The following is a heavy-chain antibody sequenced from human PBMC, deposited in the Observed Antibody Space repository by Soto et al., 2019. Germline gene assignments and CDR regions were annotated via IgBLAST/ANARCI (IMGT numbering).Heavy chain of an antibody. Sequence: SVKVSCKTSGDNFKKHGFTWVRLAPGQGLELMRGAIPALGKTHYREKFQGRVSITVHYATRTVYMEVRDLASEDTAIYYGATGPFRSSAMDVWGQGTPVTVSS. CDR3: ATGPFRSSAMDV. CDR2: AIPALGKT. D-gene: IGHD3-10*01. J-gene: IGHJ6*02. CDR1: GDNFKKHG. V-gene: IGHV1-69*10.